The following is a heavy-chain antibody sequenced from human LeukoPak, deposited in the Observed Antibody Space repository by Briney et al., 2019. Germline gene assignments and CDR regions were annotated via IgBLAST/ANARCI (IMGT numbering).Heavy chain of an antibody. CDR2: ISSTNNYI. CDR1: AFTFSSYS. D-gene: IGHD5-18*01. J-gene: IGHJ4*02. V-gene: IGHV3-21*01. Sequence: GGSLRLSCAVSAFTFSSYSMNWVRQAPGKGLEWVSSISSTNNYIYYADSVKGRFTISRDNAKNSLYLQMNSLRAEDTSVYYCARDLGTYSYGFMDSWGQGTLVTVSS. CDR3: ARDLGTYSYGFMDS.